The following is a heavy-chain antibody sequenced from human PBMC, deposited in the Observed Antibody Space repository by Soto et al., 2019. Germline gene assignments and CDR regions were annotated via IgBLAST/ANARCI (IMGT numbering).Heavy chain of an antibody. CDR2: ISYDGSNK. CDR3: AREYCGGDCYEDYYYSGMDV. J-gene: IGHJ6*02. Sequence: GGSLRLSCAASGFTFSSYAMHWVRQAPGKGLEWVAVISYDGSNKYYADSVKGRFTISRDNSKNTLYLQMNSLRAEDTAVYYCAREYCGGDCYEDYYYSGMDVWGQGTTVTVSS. V-gene: IGHV3-30-3*01. D-gene: IGHD2-21*02. CDR1: GFTFSSYA.